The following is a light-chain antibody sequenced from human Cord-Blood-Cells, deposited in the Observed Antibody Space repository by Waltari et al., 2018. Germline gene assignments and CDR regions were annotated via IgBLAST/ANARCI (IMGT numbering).Light chain of an antibody. CDR2: TAS. V-gene: IGKV1-5*03. J-gene: IGKJ1*01. Sequence: DIQMPQSPSTLPASLGARVPITCRASQSISSWLAWYQQKPGKAPKLLIYTASSLESGVPSRFSGSGSGTEFTLTISSLQPDDFATYYCQQYNSYSTFGQGTKVEIK. CDR3: QQYNSYST. CDR1: QSISSW.